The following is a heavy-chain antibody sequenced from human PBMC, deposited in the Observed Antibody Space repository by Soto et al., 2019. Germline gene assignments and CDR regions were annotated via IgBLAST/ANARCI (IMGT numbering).Heavy chain of an antibody. D-gene: IGHD2-21*01. J-gene: IGHJ5*02. CDR1: GFTFRNYE. CDR3: AATPFVVAT. Sequence: PGGSLRLSCAASGFTFRNYEMHWVRQAPGKGLEWLSCVHSGGGDIFYADSVKGRFTISRDTTKNSLYLQMNSLRAEDTAGYYYAATPFVVATWGLGSKVTF. V-gene: IGHV3-48*03. CDR2: VHSGGGDI.